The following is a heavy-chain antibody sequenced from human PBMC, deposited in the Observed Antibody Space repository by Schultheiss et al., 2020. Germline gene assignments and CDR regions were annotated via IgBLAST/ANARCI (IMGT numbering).Heavy chain of an antibody. V-gene: IGHV5-51*01. CDR3: ARRVGSPSPPYFQY. CDR2: IDPSDSET. D-gene: IGHD6-19*01. CDR1: GYNFANYW. J-gene: IGHJ4*02. Sequence: GESLKISCKGSGYNFANYWIGWVRQMPGRGLEWVGIIDPSDSETKYSPSFQGQVTISVDKSINTVYLQWSSLKASDTAIYYCARRVGSPSPPYFQYWGQGALVTVSS.